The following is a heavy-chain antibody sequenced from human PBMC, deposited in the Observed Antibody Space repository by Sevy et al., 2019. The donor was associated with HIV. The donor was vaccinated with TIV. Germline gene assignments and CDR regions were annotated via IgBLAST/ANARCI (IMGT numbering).Heavy chain of an antibody. Sequence: GGSLRLSCAASGFTFSSYSMNWVRQAPGKGLKWVSSISSSSSYIYYADSVKGRFTISRDNAKNSLYLQMNSLRAEDTAVYYCARAPGYCSGGSCGDYWGQRTLVTVSS. CDR1: GFTFSSYS. V-gene: IGHV3-21*01. CDR2: ISSSSSYI. CDR3: ARAPGYCSGGSCGDY. J-gene: IGHJ4*02. D-gene: IGHD2-15*01.